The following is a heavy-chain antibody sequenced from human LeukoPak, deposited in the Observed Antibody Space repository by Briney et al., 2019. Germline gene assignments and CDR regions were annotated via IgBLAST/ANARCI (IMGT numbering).Heavy chain of an antibody. CDR3: ARHSRSGYIGYENAFDI. D-gene: IGHD5-12*01. J-gene: IGHJ3*02. CDR1: GGSISSSNYY. CDR2: ISYSGST. Sequence: PSETLSLTCSVSGGSISSSNYYWDWIRQPPGKGLEWIGSISYSGSTYYNPSLKSRVTISVDTSKNQFSLKLSSVTAADTAVYYCARHSRSGYIGYENAFDIWGQGTMVTVSS. V-gene: IGHV4-39*01.